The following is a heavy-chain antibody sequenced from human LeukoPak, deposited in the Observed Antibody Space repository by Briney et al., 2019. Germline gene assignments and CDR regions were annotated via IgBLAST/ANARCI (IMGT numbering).Heavy chain of an antibody. Sequence: ASVKVSCKASGYTFTSYYMHWVRQAPGQGLEWMGWMNPNSGNTGYAQKFQGRVTMTRNTSISTAYMELSSLRSEDTAVYYCARGPRSKRFDYWGQGTLVTVSS. V-gene: IGHV1-8*02. CDR3: ARGPRSKRFDY. J-gene: IGHJ4*02. CDR2: MNPNSGNT. CDR1: GYTFTSYY.